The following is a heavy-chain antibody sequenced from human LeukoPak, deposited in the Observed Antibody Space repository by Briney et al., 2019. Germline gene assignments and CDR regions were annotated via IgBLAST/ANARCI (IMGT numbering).Heavy chain of an antibody. Sequence: GGSLRLSCAASGFTFSSYSMNWVRQAPGKGLEWVSYISSSSSTIYYADSVKGRFTISRDNAKNSLYLQMNSLRAEDTAVYYCAGSPYYYYHYMDVWGKGTTVTVSS. V-gene: IGHV3-48*01. CDR1: GFTFSSYS. J-gene: IGHJ6*03. CDR3: AGSPYYYYHYMDV. CDR2: ISSSSSTI.